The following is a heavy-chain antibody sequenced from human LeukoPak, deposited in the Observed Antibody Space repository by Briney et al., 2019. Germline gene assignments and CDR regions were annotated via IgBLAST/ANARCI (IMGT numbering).Heavy chain of an antibody. D-gene: IGHD1-14*01. CDR2: INQGGSDK. CDR3: TRDRSRAEDD. J-gene: IGHJ4*02. CDR1: RFTFSSYA. Sequence: GGSLRLSCAASRFTFSSYAMSWVRQAPGKGLEWVANINQGGSDKYYVDSVKGRFTISRDNANNLLYLQMNSLRGEDKAVYYCTRDRSRAEDDWGQGTLVTVSS. V-gene: IGHV3-7*01.